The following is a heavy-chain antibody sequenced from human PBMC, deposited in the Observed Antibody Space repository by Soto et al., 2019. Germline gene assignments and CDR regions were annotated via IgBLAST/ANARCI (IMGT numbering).Heavy chain of an antibody. V-gene: IGHV4-34*01. CDR1: GGSFSGYY. J-gene: IGHJ6*02. Sequence: SETLSLTCAVYGGSFSGYYWSWIRQPPGKGLEWIGEINHSGSTNYNPSLKSRVTISVDTSKNQFSLKLSSVTAADTAVYYCARGARYVGYYYYGMDVWGQGTTVTVSS. CDR3: ARGARYVGYYYYGMDV. D-gene: IGHD1-20*01. CDR2: INHSGST.